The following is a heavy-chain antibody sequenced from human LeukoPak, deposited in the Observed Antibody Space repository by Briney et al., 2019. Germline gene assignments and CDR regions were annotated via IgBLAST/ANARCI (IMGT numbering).Heavy chain of an antibody. CDR2: ISSSSSYI. CDR1: GFPFSTYA. CDR3: ARDLHYYVAMDV. J-gene: IGHJ6*02. Sequence: PGGSLRLSCAASGFPFSTYALNWVRQAPGKGLEWVSSISSSSSYIYYADSVRGRFTISRDNAKNSLYLQMNSLRAEDTALYYCARDLHYYVAMDVWGQGTTVTVSS. D-gene: IGHD3-10*02. V-gene: IGHV3-21*04.